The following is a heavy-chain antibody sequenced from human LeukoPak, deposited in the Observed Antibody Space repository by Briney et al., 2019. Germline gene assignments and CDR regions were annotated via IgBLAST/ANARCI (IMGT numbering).Heavy chain of an antibody. V-gene: IGHV4-61*02. D-gene: IGHD2-2*02. J-gene: IGHJ4*02. CDR2: IYTSGST. Sequence: SQTLSLTCTVSGGSISSGSYYWSWIRQPAGKGLEWIGRIYTSGSTNYNPSLKSRVTISVDTSKNQFSLKLSSVTAADTAVYYCARDRAGYCSSTSRYTGGFDYWGQGTLVTVSS. CDR1: GGSISSGSYY. CDR3: ARDRAGYCSSTSRYTGGFDY.